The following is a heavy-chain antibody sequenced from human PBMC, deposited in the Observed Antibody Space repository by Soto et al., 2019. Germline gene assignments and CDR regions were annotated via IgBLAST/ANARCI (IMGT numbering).Heavy chain of an antibody. CDR2: IYHAGSV. J-gene: IGHJ6*02. CDR3: ARTFDYYGMDV. V-gene: IGHV4-38-2*01. Sequence: PSETLSLTCAVSGYSIASGYYWAWIRQSPGKGLEWIGSIYHAGSVYYNPSLNSRVAVSLDTSKNHFSLKLTCVTAADTAVYYCARTFDYYGMDVWGQGTTVTVSS. CDR1: GYSIASGYY.